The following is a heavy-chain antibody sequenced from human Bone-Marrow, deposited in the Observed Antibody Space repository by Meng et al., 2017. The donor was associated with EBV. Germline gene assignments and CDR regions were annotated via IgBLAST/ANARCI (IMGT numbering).Heavy chain of an antibody. CDR3: TRATGWTLYDY. J-gene: IGHJ4*02. CDR1: GFTFSNYW. D-gene: IGHD6-19*01. V-gene: IGHV3-74*01. Sequence: EVELVESGGGLVQPGGSLRLSCTASGFTFSNYWMHWVRQAPGKGLAWVSRIDEHETTTTYADSVKGRFTISRDNAKNTLYLQMNSLRAEDAGVYYCTRATGWTLYDYWGQGTLVTVSS. CDR2: IDEHETTT.